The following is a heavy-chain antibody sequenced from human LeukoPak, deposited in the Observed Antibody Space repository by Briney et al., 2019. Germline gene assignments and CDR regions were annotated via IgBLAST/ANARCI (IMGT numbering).Heavy chain of an antibody. CDR3: ARDTAYCGGDCYQTYYYYGMDV. D-gene: IGHD2-21*02. CDR1: GGSISSYY. Sequence: SETLSLTCTVSGGSISSYYWSRIRQPPGKGLEWIGYIYYSGSTNYNPSLKSRVTISVDTSKNQFSLKLSSVTAADTAVYYCARDTAYCGGDCYQTYYYYGMDVWGQGTTVTVSS. J-gene: IGHJ6*02. V-gene: IGHV4-59*01. CDR2: IYYSGST.